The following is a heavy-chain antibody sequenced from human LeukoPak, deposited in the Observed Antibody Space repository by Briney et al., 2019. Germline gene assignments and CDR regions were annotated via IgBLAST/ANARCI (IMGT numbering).Heavy chain of an antibody. V-gene: IGHV4-39*07. CDR1: GGSISSSSYY. J-gene: IGHJ4*01. CDR3: ARNGPSIAARRWFDY. CDR2: IYTSGST. Sequence: SETLSLTCTVSGGSISSSSYYWGWIRQPPGKGLEWIGRIYTSGSTNYNPSLKSRVTISVDTSKNQFSLKLSSVTAADTAVYYCARNGPSIAARRWFDYWGQGTLVTVSS. D-gene: IGHD6-6*01.